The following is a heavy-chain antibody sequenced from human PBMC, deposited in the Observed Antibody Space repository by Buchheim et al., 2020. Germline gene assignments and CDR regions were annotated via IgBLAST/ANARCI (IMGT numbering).Heavy chain of an antibody. D-gene: IGHD2-21*01. Sequence: QVQLVQSGAEVKKPGASVKVSCKASGYTFTGYYMHWVRQAPGQGLEWMGWINPNSGGPNYAQKFQGRVTITRDTSTSTAYMELSRLRSDDTAVYYCARDDWLHQYYFDYWGQGTL. V-gene: IGHV1-2*02. CDR2: INPNSGGP. J-gene: IGHJ4*02. CDR3: ARDDWLHQYYFDY. CDR1: GYTFTGYY.